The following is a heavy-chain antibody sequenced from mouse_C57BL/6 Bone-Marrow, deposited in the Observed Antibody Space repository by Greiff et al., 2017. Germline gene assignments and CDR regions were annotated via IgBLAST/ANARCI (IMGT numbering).Heavy chain of an antibody. CDR2: IYPGSGST. CDR3: ANPFGY. CDR1: GYTFTSYW. Sequence: VQLQQPGAELVKPGASVKMSCKASGYTFTSYWITWVKQRPGQGLEWIGDIYPGSGSTNYNEKFKSKSTLTVDKSSSTAYMQISILTSEDSAVYYCANPFGYWDQGTTLTVTS. J-gene: IGHJ2*01. V-gene: IGHV1-55*01.